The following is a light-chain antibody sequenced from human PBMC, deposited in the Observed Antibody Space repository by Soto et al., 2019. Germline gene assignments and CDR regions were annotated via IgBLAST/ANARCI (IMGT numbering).Light chain of an antibody. CDR3: QQYNTSPWT. J-gene: IGKJ1*01. CDR2: KAS. V-gene: IGKV1-5*03. CDR1: HSISRW. Sequence: DIQMTQSPSTLSASVGDRVTLTCRASHSISRWLAWYQQRPGKAPNLLIRKASDLQSGVPSRFSGSGSGTEFTPTITSLQPDDFAPYYCQQYNTSPWTFGQGTRVDIK.